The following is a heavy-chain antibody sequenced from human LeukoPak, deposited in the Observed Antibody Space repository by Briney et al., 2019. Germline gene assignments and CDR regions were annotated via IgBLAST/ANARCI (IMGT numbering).Heavy chain of an antibody. J-gene: IGHJ4*02. D-gene: IGHD3-22*01. CDR1: GFTFSSYG. CDR2: ISYDGSNK. CDR3: AKDFANYYDSSGYNYYFDY. Sequence: GGSLRLSCAASGFTFSSYGMHWVRQAPGKGLEWVAVISYDGSNKFYADSVKGRFTISRDNSKNTLYLQMNSLRAEDTAVYYCAKDFANYYDSSGYNYYFDYWGQGTLVTVSS. V-gene: IGHV3-30*18.